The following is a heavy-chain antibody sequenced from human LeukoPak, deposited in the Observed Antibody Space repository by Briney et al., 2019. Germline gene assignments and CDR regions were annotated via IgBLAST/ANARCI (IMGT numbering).Heavy chain of an antibody. CDR3: TREVSGSLYFDY. Sequence: GGSLRLSCAASGFTFRSYWMHWVRQAPGKGLVGVSRINIDGSRGSYADSVEGRFTISRDNAKNTVYLQMNSLRAEDTAVYYCTREVSGSLYFDYWGQGTLVTVSS. J-gene: IGHJ4*02. CDR1: GFTFRSYW. V-gene: IGHV3-74*01. D-gene: IGHD1-26*01. CDR2: INIDGSRG.